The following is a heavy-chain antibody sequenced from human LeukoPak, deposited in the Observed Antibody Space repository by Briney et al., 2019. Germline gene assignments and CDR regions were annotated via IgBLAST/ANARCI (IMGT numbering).Heavy chain of an antibody. Sequence: PGGSLRLSCAASGFTFSSYSMNWVRQAPGKGLEWVSAISGSGGSTYYADSVKGRFTISRDNSKNTLYLQMNSLRAEDTAVYYCAKDYSNYRPVLAVKGGDAFDIWGQGTMVTVSS. J-gene: IGHJ3*02. CDR3: AKDYSNYRPVLAVKGGDAFDI. CDR1: GFTFSSYS. V-gene: IGHV3-23*01. D-gene: IGHD4-4*01. CDR2: ISGSGGST.